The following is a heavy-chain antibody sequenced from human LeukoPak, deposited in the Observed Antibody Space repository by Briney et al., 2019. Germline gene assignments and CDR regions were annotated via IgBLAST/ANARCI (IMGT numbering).Heavy chain of an antibody. V-gene: IGHV4-59*11. CDR2: ISYSGST. CDR1: GGSISSLNW. D-gene: IGHD6-19*01. CDR3: ARDGRAGSLFAY. J-gene: IGHJ4*02. Sequence: SETLSLTCAVSGGSISSLNWWSWIRQPPGKGLEWVGYISYSGSTNYNPSLKSRVTISVDTSKNQFSLKLSSVTAADTAIYYCARDGRAGSLFAYWGQGTLVTVSS.